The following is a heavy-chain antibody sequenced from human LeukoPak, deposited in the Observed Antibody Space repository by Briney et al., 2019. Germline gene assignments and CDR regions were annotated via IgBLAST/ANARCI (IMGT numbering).Heavy chain of an antibody. CDR2: IYYSGST. D-gene: IGHD4-17*01. J-gene: IGHJ5*02. CDR3: ARHINDYGDPIGNGFDP. Sequence: SETLSLTCTVSGGSISSSSYYWGWIRQPPGKGLEWIGSIYYSGSTYYNPSLKSRVTISVDTSKNQFSLKLSSVTAADTAVYYCARHINDYGDPIGNGFDPWGQGTLVTVSS. V-gene: IGHV4-39*01. CDR1: GGSISSSSYY.